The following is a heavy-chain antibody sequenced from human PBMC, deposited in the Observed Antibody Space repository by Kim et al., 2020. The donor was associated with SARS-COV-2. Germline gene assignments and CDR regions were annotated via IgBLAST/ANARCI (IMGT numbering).Heavy chain of an antibody. J-gene: IGHJ6*02. CDR2: IYTSGST. CDR3: ASLWRDYDILTGYFHGSYYYYGMDV. V-gene: IGHV4-61*02. Sequence: SETLSLTCTVSGGSISSGSYYWSWIRQPAGKGLEWIGRIYTSGSTNYNPSLKSRVTISVDTSKNQFSLKLSSVTAADTAVYYCASLWRDYDILTGYFHGSYYYYGMDVWGQGTTVTVSS. D-gene: IGHD3-9*01. CDR1: GGSISSGSYY.